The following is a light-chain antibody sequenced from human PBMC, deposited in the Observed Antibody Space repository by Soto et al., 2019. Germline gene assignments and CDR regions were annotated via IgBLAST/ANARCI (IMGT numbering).Light chain of an antibody. Sequence: EIVLTQSPATLSLSPGERATLSCGASQSVSRNYLAWYQQKPGLAPRLLIYDGSSRASGIPDRFSGSGSGTDFTLTISRLEPEDFAVYYCHQYGTSSWTFGQGTKVEI. V-gene: IGKV3D-20*01. J-gene: IGKJ1*01. CDR3: HQYGTSSWT. CDR2: DGS. CDR1: QSVSRNY.